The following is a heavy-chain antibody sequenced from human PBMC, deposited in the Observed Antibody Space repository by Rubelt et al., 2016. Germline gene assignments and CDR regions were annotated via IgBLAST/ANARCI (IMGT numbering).Heavy chain of an antibody. J-gene: IGHJ6*02. V-gene: IGHV3-23*01. Sequence: SGFTFSSFAMNWVRQAPGKGLEWVSVISAGGSTYYTDSVKGRFTISRDNSKNTLFLQINSLRAEDTAVYYCARDDQVGGEGWYYGMDVWGHGTTVTVS. CDR3: ARDDQVGGEGWYYGMDV. CDR1: GFTFSSFA. CDR2: ISAGGST. D-gene: IGHD2-15*01.